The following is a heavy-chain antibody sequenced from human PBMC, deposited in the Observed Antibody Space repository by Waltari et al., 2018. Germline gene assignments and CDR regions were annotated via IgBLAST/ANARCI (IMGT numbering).Heavy chain of an antibody. D-gene: IGHD4-17*01. V-gene: IGHV3-30-3*01. CDR2: ILYDGSKE. CDR3: ARDDGYGDSGLDY. J-gene: IGHJ4*02. CDR1: GFTFRSYS. Sequence: QVQLVESGGGVVQPGRSLRLSCAASGFTFRSYSRHWVRQAPGKGLEWVADILYDGSKEYYADSWKGRFTISRDNSKNTLCLQMNSLRAEDTAVYYCARDDGYGDSGLDYWGQGTLVTVSS.